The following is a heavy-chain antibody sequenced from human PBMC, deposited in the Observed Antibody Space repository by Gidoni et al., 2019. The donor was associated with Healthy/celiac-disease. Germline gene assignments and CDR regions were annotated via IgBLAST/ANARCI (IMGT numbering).Heavy chain of an antibody. D-gene: IGHD3-22*01. CDR1: GGSISSGGYS. CDR3: ARDSSGFGWFDP. CDR2: IYHSGST. J-gene: IGHJ5*02. Sequence: QLQLQASGSGLVKPSQTLSLTCAVSGGSISSGGYSWSWIRQPPGKGLEWIGYIYHSGSTYYNPSLKSRVTISVDRSKNQFSLKLSSVTAADTAVYYCARDSSGFGWFDPWGQGTLVTVSS. V-gene: IGHV4-30-2*01.